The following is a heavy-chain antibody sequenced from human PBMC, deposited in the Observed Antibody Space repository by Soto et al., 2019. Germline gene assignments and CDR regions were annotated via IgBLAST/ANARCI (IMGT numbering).Heavy chain of an antibody. CDR2: IYSGGST. V-gene: IGHV3-53*01. J-gene: IGHJ6*02. CDR1: GFTVSSNY. CDR3: ARDLEVVPAAIGPGGYYYGMDV. Sequence: GSLRLSCAASGFTVSSNYMSWVRQAPGKGLEWVSVIYSGGSTYYADSVKGRFTISRDNSKNTLYLQMNSLRAEDTAVYYCARDLEVVPAAIGPGGYYYGMDVWGQGTTVTVSS. D-gene: IGHD2-2*01.